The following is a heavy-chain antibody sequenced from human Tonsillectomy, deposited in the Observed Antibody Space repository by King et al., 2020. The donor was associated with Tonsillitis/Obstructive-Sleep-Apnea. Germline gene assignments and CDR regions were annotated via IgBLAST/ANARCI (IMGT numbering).Heavy chain of an antibody. D-gene: IGHD2-21*02. CDR2: IYPGDSDT. CDR1: GYSFTSYW. Sequence: VQLVESGAEVKKPGESPKISCKGSGYSFTSYWIAWVRQMPEKGLEWMGIIYPGDSDTRYSPSFQGQVTISADKSISTAYLQWSSLKAADTAMYYCAGHPSYCGGDCYSGPEAFDIWGQGTMVTVSS. V-gene: IGHV5-51*01. CDR3: AGHPSYCGGDCYSGPEAFDI. J-gene: IGHJ3*02.